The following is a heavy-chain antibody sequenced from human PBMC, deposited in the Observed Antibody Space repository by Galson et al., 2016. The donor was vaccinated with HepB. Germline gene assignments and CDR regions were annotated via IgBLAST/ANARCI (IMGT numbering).Heavy chain of an antibody. CDR1: GLTFTGYA. V-gene: IGHV3-30*04. J-gene: IGHJ5*02. Sequence: SLRLSCAASGLTFTGYAIHWVRQAQGKGLEWVAVISYDGSNKYYADSVKGRFTISRDDSKNTLYLQMNSLRAEDTAVYYCARDLFLGGPVRDPWGQGTLVIVSS. CDR3: ARDLFLGGPVRDP. CDR2: ISYDGSNK. D-gene: IGHD3-16*01.